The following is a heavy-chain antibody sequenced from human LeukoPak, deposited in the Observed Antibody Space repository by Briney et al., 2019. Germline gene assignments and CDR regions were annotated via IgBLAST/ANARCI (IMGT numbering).Heavy chain of an antibody. Sequence: GGSLRLSCAASGFTFSSYAMSWVRQAPGKGLEWVSAISGSGGSTYYADSVKGRFTISRDNSKNTLYLQMNSLRAKDTAVYYCAKDLVVLMVYAMTSFDYWGQGTLVTVSS. CDR3: AKDLVVLMVYAMTSFDY. D-gene: IGHD2-8*01. CDR2: ISGSGGST. J-gene: IGHJ4*02. V-gene: IGHV3-23*01. CDR1: GFTFSSYA.